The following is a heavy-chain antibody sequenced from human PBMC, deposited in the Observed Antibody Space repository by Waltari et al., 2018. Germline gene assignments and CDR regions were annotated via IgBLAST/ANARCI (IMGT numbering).Heavy chain of an antibody. J-gene: IGHJ6*03. D-gene: IGHD3-16*01. CDR1: GYTLTEVS. CDR2: FDPEDGET. V-gene: IGHV1-24*01. Sequence: QVQLVQSGAEVKKTGASVKVTCRVSGYTLTEVSMHWVRQAPGKGLEWMGVFDPEDGETIYAQNFQGRVTITWDTSTDTAYIELSSLRTEDTAVYYCATDSRRGGYYYMDVWGKGTSVTVSS. CDR3: ATDSRRGGYYYMDV.